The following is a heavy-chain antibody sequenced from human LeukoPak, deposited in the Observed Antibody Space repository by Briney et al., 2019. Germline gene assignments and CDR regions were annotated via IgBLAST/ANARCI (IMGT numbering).Heavy chain of an antibody. CDR1: GFTFSSYA. D-gene: IGHD6-13*01. V-gene: IGHV3-23*01. CDR3: ARGYSSSWYRWGYYFDY. CDR2: ISGSGGST. J-gene: IGHJ4*02. Sequence: PGGSLRLSCAASGFTFSSYAMSWVRQAPGKGLEWVSAISGSGGSTYYADSVKGRFTISRDNAKNSLYLQMNSLRAEDTAVYYCARGYSSSWYRWGYYFDYWGQGTLVTVSS.